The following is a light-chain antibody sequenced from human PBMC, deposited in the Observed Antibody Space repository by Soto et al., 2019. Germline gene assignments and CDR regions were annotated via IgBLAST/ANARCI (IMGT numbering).Light chain of an antibody. J-gene: IGLJ2*01. CDR3: QSYDGTTVV. CDR2: DDD. Sequence: NFMLTQPHSVSEPPGKTITISCTRSSGNIASNYVQWYQQRPGGAPTTVIYDDDQRPSGVPDRFSGSIDSSSNSASLTISGLKTEDEADYHCQSYDGTTVVFGGGTKLTVL. CDR1: SGNIASNY. V-gene: IGLV6-57*04.